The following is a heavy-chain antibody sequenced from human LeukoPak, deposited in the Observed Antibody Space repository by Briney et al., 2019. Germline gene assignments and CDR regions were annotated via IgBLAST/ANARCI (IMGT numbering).Heavy chain of an antibody. CDR3: ARAKFGYYYDSGSYYYHYMDV. CDR2: INHSGTT. D-gene: IGHD3-10*01. J-gene: IGHJ6*03. V-gene: IGHV4-4*02. CDR1: GGSISSSNW. Sequence: PSETLSLTCAVSGGSISSSNWWSWVRQPPGKGLEWIGEINHSGTTTYNPSLKSRVTISVDRSKNQFSLKLSSVTAADTAVYYCARAKFGYYYDSGSYYYHYMDVWGKGTTVTISS.